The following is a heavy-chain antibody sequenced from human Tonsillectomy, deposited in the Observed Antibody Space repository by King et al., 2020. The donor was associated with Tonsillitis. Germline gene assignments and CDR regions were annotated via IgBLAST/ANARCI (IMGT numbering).Heavy chain of an antibody. CDR1: GFTFSSYA. V-gene: IGHV3-23*04. D-gene: IGHD3-3*02. CDR2: ISGSGGST. J-gene: IGHJ4*02. CDR3: AKDGALSRLTCFDY. Sequence: VQLVESGGGLVQPGGSLRLSCAASGFTFSSYAMSWVRQAPGKGLEWVSAISGSGGSTYYADSVKGRFTLSRDNSKNTLYLQMNTLRAEDPAVYYCAKDGALSRLTCFDYWGQGTLVTVSS.